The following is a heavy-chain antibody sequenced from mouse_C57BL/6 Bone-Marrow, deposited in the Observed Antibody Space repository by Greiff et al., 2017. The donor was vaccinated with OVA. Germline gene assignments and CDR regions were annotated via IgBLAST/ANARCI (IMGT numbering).Heavy chain of an antibody. CDR2: IYPRSGNT. CDR1: GYTFTSYG. Sequence: QVHVKQSGAELARPGASVKLSCKASGYTFTSYGISWVKQRTGQGLEWIGEIYPRSGNTYYNEKFKGKATLTADKSSSTAYMELRSLTSEDSAVYFCARGLLRHGYFDVWGTGTTVTVSS. CDR3: ARGLLRHGYFDV. J-gene: IGHJ1*03. D-gene: IGHD1-2*01. V-gene: IGHV1-81*01.